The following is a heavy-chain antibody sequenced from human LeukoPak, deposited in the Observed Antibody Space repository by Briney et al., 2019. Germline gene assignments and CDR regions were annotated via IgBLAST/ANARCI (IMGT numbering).Heavy chain of an antibody. V-gene: IGHV1-46*01. CDR1: GYTFTSYY. CDR3: ARGPTGYFDL. Sequence: ASVKVSCKASGYTFTSYYMHWVRQAPGQGLEWMGIINPNGGSTRYALKFQGRVTMTRDTSTSTVYMELSSLRSEDTAVYYCARGPTGYFDLWGRGTLVTVSS. CDR2: INPNGGST. J-gene: IGHJ2*01.